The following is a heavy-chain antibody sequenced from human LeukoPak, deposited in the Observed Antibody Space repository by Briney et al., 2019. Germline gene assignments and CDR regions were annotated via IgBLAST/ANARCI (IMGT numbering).Heavy chain of an antibody. V-gene: IGHV3-7*03. CDR3: AKGSRIAVAVWLRVTSGMDV. CDR1: GFTFSSYW. J-gene: IGHJ6*02. D-gene: IGHD6-19*01. Sequence: PGGSLRLSCAASGFTFSSYWMSWVRQAPGKGLEWVANIKQDGSEKYYVDSVKGRFTISRDNAKNSLYLQMNSLRAEDTAVYYCAKGSRIAVAVWLRVTSGMDVWGQGTTVTVSS. CDR2: IKQDGSEK.